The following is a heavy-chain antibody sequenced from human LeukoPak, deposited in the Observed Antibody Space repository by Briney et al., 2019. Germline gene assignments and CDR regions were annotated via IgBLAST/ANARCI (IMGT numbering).Heavy chain of an antibody. Sequence: GGSLRLSCAASGFTFSTYNMNWVRRTPGKGLEWVSSITTSSSYMFYADSVRGRFTISRDNAENSLYLQMNSLRDEDTAVYYCARDPRYGGNSDGVYWGQGTLVTVSS. D-gene: IGHD4-23*01. CDR3: ARDPRYGGNSDGVY. CDR1: GFTFSTYN. CDR2: ITTSSSYM. J-gene: IGHJ4*02. V-gene: IGHV3-21*01.